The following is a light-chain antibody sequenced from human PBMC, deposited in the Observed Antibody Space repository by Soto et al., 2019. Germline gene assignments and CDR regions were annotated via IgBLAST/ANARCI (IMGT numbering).Light chain of an antibody. J-gene: IGKJ2*01. CDR1: QSVSSSY. CDR3: QQYCSSPMYT. V-gene: IGKV3-20*01. Sequence: EIVLTQSPGTMPLSPGERATLSCRASQSVSSSYLAWYQQKPGQAHRLLIYGASSRATGIPDRFSGSGSGTDFTLTISRLEPEDFAVYYCQQYCSSPMYTFGQGTTLEIK. CDR2: GAS.